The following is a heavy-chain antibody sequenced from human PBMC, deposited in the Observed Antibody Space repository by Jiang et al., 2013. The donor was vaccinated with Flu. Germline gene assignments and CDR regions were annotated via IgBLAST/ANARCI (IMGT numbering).Heavy chain of an antibody. CDR3: ARTEGGGKAPHYYYYGMDA. CDR1: GGTFSSYA. D-gene: IGHD4-23*01. CDR2: IIPILGIA. V-gene: IGHV1-69*04. Sequence: SGAEVKKPGSSVKVSCKASGGTFSSYAISWVRQAPGQGLEWMGRIIPILGIANYAQKFQGRVTITADKSTSTAYMELSSLRSEDTAVYYCARTEGGGKAPHYYYYGMDAWGKGTTVTVSS. J-gene: IGHJ6*04.